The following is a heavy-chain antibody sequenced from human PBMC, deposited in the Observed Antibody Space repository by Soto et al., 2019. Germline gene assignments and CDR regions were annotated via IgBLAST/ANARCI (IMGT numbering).Heavy chain of an antibody. CDR2: IKQDGSNK. Sequence: PGGALRLSCADSGFTFSSYWMSWVRQSPGKGLEWVANIKQDGSNKYYADSVKGRFTISRDNSKNTLYLQMNSLRAEDTAVYYCAKDREDTAMVYWGQGTLVTVSS. D-gene: IGHD5-18*01. CDR1: GFTFSSYW. V-gene: IGHV3-7*01. J-gene: IGHJ4*02. CDR3: AKDREDTAMVY.